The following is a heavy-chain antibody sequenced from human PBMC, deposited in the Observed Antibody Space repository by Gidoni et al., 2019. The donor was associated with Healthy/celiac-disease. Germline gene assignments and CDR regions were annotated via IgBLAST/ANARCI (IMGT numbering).Heavy chain of an antibody. CDR2: IYTSGST. J-gene: IGHJ6*02. V-gene: IGHV4-61*02. CDR1: GGSISSGSYY. Sequence: QVQLQESGPGLVKPSQTLSLTCTVSGGSISSGSYYWSWLRQPAGKGLEWIGRIYTSGSTNYNPSLKSRVTISVDTSKNQFSLKLSSVTAADTAVYYCARGGGEWLLIYYYYGMDVWGQGTTVTVSS. CDR3: ARGGGEWLLIYYYYGMDV. D-gene: IGHD3-3*01.